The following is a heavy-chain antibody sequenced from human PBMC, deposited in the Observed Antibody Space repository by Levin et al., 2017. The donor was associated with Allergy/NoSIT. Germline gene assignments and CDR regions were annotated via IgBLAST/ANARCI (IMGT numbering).Heavy chain of an antibody. CDR1: GFTFSSYE. J-gene: IGHJ4*02. CDR2: ISSSGSTI. D-gene: IGHD1-20*01. V-gene: IGHV3-48*03. Sequence: GGSLRLSCAASGFTFSSYEMNWVRQAPGKGLEWVSYISSSGSTIYYADSVKGRFTISRDNAKNSLYLQMNSLRAEDTAVYYCASSRRPRDEEDNWNDGDVYWGQGTLVTVSS. CDR3: ASSRRPRDEEDNWNDGDVY.